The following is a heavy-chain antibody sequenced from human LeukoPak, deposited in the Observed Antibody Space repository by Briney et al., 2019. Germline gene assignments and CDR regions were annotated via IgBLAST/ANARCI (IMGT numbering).Heavy chain of an antibody. CDR1: GGSISSSSYY. V-gene: IGHV4-39*01. CDR2: IYYSGST. D-gene: IGHD3-3*01. Sequence: SETLSLTCTVSGGSISSSSYYWGWIRQPPGQGLEWIGSIYYSGSTYYNPSLKSRVTISVDTSKNQFSLKLSSVTAADTAVYYCARGGIGVLRFLEWLPPLYNWFDPWGQGTLVTVSS. J-gene: IGHJ5*02. CDR3: ARGGIGVLRFLEWLPPLYNWFDP.